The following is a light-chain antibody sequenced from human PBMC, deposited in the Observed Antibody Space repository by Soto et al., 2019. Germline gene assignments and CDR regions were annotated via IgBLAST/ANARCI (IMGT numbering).Light chain of an antibody. Sequence: QSALTQPASVSGSPGQSITISCTGTSSDVGGYYSVSWYQQHPGKAPKLMIYDVTNRPSGVSNRFSGSKSGNTASLTISGLQVEDEADYYCSSYTSSSTDVFGTGTKLTVL. CDR3: SSYTSSSTDV. V-gene: IGLV2-14*01. J-gene: IGLJ1*01. CDR1: SSDVGGYYS. CDR2: DVT.